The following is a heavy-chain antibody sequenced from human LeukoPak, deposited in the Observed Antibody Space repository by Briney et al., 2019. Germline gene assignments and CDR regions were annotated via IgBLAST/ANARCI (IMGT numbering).Heavy chain of an antibody. J-gene: IGHJ6*03. CDR3: AKDIGGYMDV. CDR2: ISGSGGST. CDR1: GFTFSSDA. Sequence: GGSLRLSCAASGFTFSSDAMSWVRQAPGKGLEWVSAISGSGGSTYYADSVKGRFTISRDSSKNSLYLQMNSLRAEDTALYYCAKDIGGYMDVWGKGTTVTVSS. V-gene: IGHV3-23*01. D-gene: IGHD4-23*01.